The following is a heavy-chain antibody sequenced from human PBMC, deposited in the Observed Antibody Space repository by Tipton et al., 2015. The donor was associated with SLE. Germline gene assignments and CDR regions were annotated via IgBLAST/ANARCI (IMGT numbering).Heavy chain of an antibody. CDR1: GGSFSGYY. J-gene: IGHJ3*02. Sequence: TLSLTCAVYGGSFSGYYWSWIRQPPGKGLEWIGEINPSGSTNYNPSLKSRVTISLDTSKNQFSLKLTSVTAADTAVYYCARRVGIAAAGDGAFDIWGQGTMVTVSS. CDR3: ARRVGIAAAGDGAFDI. D-gene: IGHD6-13*01. V-gene: IGHV4-34*01. CDR2: INPSGST.